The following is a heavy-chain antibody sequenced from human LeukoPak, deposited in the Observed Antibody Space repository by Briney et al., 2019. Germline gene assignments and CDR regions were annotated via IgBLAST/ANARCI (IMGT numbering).Heavy chain of an antibody. CDR2: ISAYNGNT. J-gene: IGHJ4*02. Sequence: ASVKVSXKASGYTFTSYGISWVRQAPGQGLEWMGWISAYNGNTNYAQKLQGRVTMTTDTSTSTAYMELRSLRSDDTAVYYCARGSSVFGVVSYYFDYWGQGTLVTVSS. CDR1: GYTFTSYG. D-gene: IGHD3-3*01. V-gene: IGHV1-18*01. CDR3: ARGSSVFGVVSYYFDY.